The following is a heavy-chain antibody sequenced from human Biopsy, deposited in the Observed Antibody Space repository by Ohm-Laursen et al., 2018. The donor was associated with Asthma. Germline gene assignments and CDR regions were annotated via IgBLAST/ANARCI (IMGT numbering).Heavy chain of an antibody. J-gene: IGHJ6*02. Sequence: SLRLSCAASGFTFKAYGIHWVRQAPGKGLEWVAVMSCEESVQYFADSVKGRFTFSRDNSKNTLYLQMNSLRGEDTAVYYCAKGRYKWNDGYYGLDVWGQGTTVTVSS. D-gene: IGHD1-20*01. V-gene: IGHV3-30*18. CDR3: AKGRYKWNDGYYGLDV. CDR2: MSCEESVQ. CDR1: GFTFKAYG.